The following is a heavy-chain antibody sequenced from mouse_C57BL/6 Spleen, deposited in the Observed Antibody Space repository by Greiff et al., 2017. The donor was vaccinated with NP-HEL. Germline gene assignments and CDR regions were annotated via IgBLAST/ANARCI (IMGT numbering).Heavy chain of an antibody. CDR1: GYTFTSYG. J-gene: IGHJ4*01. D-gene: IGHD1-1*01. CDR3: AGITAVVAGGAMDY. CDR2: IYPRSGNT. V-gene: IGHV1-81*01. Sequence: QVQLQQSGAELARPGASVKLSCKASGYTFTSYGISGVKQRTGQGLEWIGEIYPRSGNTYYNEKFKGKATLTADKSSSTAYMELRSLTSEDSAVYFCAGITAVVAGGAMDYWGQGTSVTVSS.